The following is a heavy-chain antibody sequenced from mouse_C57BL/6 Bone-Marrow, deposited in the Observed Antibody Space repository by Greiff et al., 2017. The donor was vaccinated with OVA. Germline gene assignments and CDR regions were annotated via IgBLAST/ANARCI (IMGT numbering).Heavy chain of an antibody. CDR3: ARRDGYYPYWYVDV. J-gene: IGHJ1*03. V-gene: IGHV1-72*01. CDR2: IDPNSGGT. CDR1: GYTFTSYW. D-gene: IGHD2-3*01. Sequence: VKLQQPGAELVKPGASVKLSCKASGYTFTSYWMHWVKQRPGRGLEWIGRIDPNSGGTKYNEKFKSKATLTVDKPSSTAYMQRSSLTSEDSAVYYCARRDGYYPYWYVDVWGTGTTVTVSS.